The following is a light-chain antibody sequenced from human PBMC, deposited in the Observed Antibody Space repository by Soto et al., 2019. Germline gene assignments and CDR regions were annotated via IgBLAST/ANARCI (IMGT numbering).Light chain of an antibody. CDR1: QGISSY. V-gene: IGKV1-9*01. Sequence: DIQLTQSPSFLSASVGDRVTITCRASQGISSYFAWYQQKPGKVPKLLIYAASTLQSGVPSRFRGSGSGTDFTLTISCLQSEDFATYYCQQYYSYRYTFGQGTKLEIK. CDR2: AAS. CDR3: QQYYSYRYT. J-gene: IGKJ2*01.